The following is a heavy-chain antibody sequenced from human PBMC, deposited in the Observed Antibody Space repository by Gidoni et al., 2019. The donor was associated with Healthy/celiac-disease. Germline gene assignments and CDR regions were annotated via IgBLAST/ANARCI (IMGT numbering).Heavy chain of an antibody. CDR3: ARLPGDYVVGFDY. CDR2: IYYSGST. Sequence: QVQLQESGPGLVKPSETLSLTCTVSGGSISSYYWSWIRQPPGKGLEWIGYIYYSGSTNYNPSLKSRVTISVDTSKNQCSLKLSSVTAADTAVYYCARLPGDYVVGFDYWGQGTLVTVSS. J-gene: IGHJ4*02. V-gene: IGHV4-59*08. D-gene: IGHD4-17*01. CDR1: GGSISSYY.